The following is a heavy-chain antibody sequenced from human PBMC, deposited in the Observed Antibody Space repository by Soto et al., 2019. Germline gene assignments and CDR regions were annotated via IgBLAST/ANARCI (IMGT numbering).Heavy chain of an antibody. CDR1: GFTFSSYA. D-gene: IGHD6-19*01. CDR3: ARNGYSSGWYDYYYYGMDV. J-gene: IGHJ6*02. V-gene: IGHV3-30-3*01. CDR2: ISYDGSNK. Sequence: GSLRLSCAASGFTFSSYAMHWVRQAPGKGLEWVAVISYDGSNKYYADSVKGRFTISRDNSKNTLYLQMNSLRAEDTAVYYCARNGYSSGWYDYYYYGMDVWGQGTTVTVSS.